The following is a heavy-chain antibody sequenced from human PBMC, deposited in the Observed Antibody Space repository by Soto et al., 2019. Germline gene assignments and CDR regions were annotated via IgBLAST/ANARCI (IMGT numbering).Heavy chain of an antibody. CDR1: GFTFNSYA. V-gene: IGHV3-23*01. CDR2: ISGSGGST. J-gene: IGHJ4*02. CDR3: AKDQNSGSYYFFDY. D-gene: IGHD1-26*01. Sequence: GSLKLSCAASGFTFNSYAMSWGRQAPGEGLEWVSGISGSGGSTYYADSVKGRFTISRDNSKNTLYLQMNSLRAEDTAVYYCAKDQNSGSYYFFDYWGQGTLVTVSS.